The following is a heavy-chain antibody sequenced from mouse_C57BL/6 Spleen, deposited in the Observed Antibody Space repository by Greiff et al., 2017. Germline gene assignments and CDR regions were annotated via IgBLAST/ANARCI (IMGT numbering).Heavy chain of an antibody. V-gene: IGHV1-26*01. J-gene: IGHJ2*01. Sequence: EVQLQQSGPELVKPGASVKISCKASGYTFTDYYMNWVKQSHGKSLEWIGDINPNNGGTSYNQKFKGKATLTVDKSSSTAYMELRSLTSEDSAVYYCARWWDYDDYFDYWGQGTTLTVSS. CDR2: INPNNGGT. CDR3: ARWWDYDDYFDY. CDR1: GYTFTDYY. D-gene: IGHD2-4*01.